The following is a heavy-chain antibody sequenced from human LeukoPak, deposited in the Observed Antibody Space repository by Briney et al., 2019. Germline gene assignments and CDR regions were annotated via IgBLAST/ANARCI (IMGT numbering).Heavy chain of an antibody. V-gene: IGHV1-18*01. J-gene: IGHJ4*02. CDR3: ARGRLRYLDWTRAYSDY. CDR2: LSAYNGNT. Sequence: ASVKVSCKASGYTFITHGLTWVRQAPGQGLEWMGWLSAYNGNTLYAQTLQDRLTMTTDTSTSTAYMELRSLRSDDTAVYYCARGRLRYLDWTRAYSDYWGQGTLVTVSS. CDR1: GYTFITHG. D-gene: IGHD3-9*01.